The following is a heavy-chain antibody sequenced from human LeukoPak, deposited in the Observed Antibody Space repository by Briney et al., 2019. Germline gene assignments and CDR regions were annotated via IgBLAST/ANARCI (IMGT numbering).Heavy chain of an antibody. CDR1: GGSISSGGYY. CDR3: AGEAAAGNGY. J-gene: IGHJ4*02. D-gene: IGHD6-13*01. CDR2: IYHSGST. V-gene: IGHV4-30-2*03. Sequence: SQTLSLTCTVSGGSISSGGYYWSWIRQPPGKGLEWIGSIYHSGSTYYNPSLKSRVTISVDTSRNQFSLKLSSVTAADTAVYYCAGEAAAGNGYWGQGTLVTVSS.